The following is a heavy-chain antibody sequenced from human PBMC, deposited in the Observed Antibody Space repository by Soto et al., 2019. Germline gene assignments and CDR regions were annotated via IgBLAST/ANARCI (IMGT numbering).Heavy chain of an antibody. CDR3: ARGRTYYDFWSGYYTVTNEAFDF. CDR2: INHSGST. Sequence: QVQLQQWGAGLLKPSETLSLTCAVYGGTFRGYYLSWVRQPPGKGLEWIGEINHSGSTDYTSSLTSRVTISIDTSKSQLSLNLSAVTAADTAVYYCARGRTYYDFWSGYYTVTNEAFDFWGQGTMVTVSS. CDR1: GGTFRGYY. D-gene: IGHD3-3*01. V-gene: IGHV4-34*01. J-gene: IGHJ3*01.